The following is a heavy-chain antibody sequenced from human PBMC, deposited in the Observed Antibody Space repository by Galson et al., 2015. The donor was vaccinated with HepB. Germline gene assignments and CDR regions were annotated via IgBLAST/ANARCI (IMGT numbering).Heavy chain of an antibody. CDR2: ISGVGGST. CDR1: GFTFSSYA. D-gene: IGHD6-19*01. Sequence: SLRLSCAASGFTFSSYAVSWVRQAPGKGLEWVSAISGVGGSTYYADSVKGRFTISSDKSKNTLYLQMNRLRAEDTAVYYCAKDPLGGWFSSHDYWGQGTLVTVSS. J-gene: IGHJ4*02. CDR3: AKDPLGGWFSSHDY. V-gene: IGHV3-23*01.